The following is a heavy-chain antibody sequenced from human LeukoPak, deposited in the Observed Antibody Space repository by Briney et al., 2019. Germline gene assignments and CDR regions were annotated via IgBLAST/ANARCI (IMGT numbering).Heavy chain of an antibody. CDR1: GFTFSGYW. CDR3: AKAYGSGYSRNWFDP. J-gene: IGHJ5*02. V-gene: IGHV3-74*01. CDR2: INSDGSST. D-gene: IGHD3-10*01. Sequence: GGSLRLSCAASGFTFSGYWMHWVRQAPGKGLVWVSRINSDGSSTNYADSVKGRFTISRDNAKNTLYLQMNSLRAEDTAVYYCAKAYGSGYSRNWFDPWGQGTLVTVSS.